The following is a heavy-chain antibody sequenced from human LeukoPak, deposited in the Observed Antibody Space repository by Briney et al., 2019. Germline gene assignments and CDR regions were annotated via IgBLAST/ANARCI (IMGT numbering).Heavy chain of an antibody. V-gene: IGHV5-51*01. CDR3: ARSDSESETYGFLH. CDR1: GYSFSTYW. CDR2: IYPSDSDT. D-gene: IGHD3-10*01. Sequence: GESLKISCKTSGYSFSTYWLGWVRQMSGRGLEWMGIIYPSDSDTIYSPSFQGQVTISADRSISTVYLQWTSLRASDTAIYYCARSDSESETYGFLHWGQGTLVTVSS. J-gene: IGHJ1*01.